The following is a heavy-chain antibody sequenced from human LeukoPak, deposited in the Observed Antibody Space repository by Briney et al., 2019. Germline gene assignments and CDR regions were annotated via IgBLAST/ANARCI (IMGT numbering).Heavy chain of an antibody. J-gene: IGHJ4*02. CDR1: GFTFSDYY. V-gene: IGHV3-11*04. CDR2: ISYSGSPI. Sequence: PGGSLRLSCAASGFTFSDYYMSWIRQAPGKGLEWVSYISYSGSPITYADSVKGRFTISRDNAKNSLYLQMNSLRVEDTAVYYCARGRPHGNDYWGQGTLVTVSS. D-gene: IGHD4-23*01. CDR3: ARGRPHGNDY.